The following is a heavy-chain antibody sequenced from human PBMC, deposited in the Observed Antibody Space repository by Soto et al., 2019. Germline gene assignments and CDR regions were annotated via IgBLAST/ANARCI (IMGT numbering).Heavy chain of an antibody. D-gene: IGHD6-6*01. CDR1: GYTFTGYY. CDR3: ARDHPLNSSSPNYNWFDP. V-gene: IGHV1-2*04. Sequence: QVQLVQSGAEVKKPGASVKVSCKASGYTFTGYYMHWVRQAPGQGLEWMGWINPNSGGTNYAQKFQGWVTMTRDTSISTAYMELSRLRSDDTAVYYCARDHPLNSSSPNYNWFDPWGQGTLVTVSS. CDR2: INPNSGGT. J-gene: IGHJ5*02.